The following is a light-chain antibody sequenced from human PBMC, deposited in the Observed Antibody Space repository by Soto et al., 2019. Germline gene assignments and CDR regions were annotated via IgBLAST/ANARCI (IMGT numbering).Light chain of an antibody. V-gene: IGKV3-15*01. CDR2: DTY. Sequence: EIVMTQSTATLSVSPGEGATLSCGASQSVSSNLAWYQQKPGQAPRLLIYDTYTRATGTPDRFSGSGSGTEFTLTISSLQSEDFAVYYCQQYNAWPLTFGGGTKVEIK. CDR1: QSVSSN. CDR3: QQYNAWPLT. J-gene: IGKJ4*01.